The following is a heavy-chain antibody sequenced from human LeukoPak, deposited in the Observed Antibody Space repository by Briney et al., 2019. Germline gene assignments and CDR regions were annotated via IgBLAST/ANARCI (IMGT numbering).Heavy chain of an antibody. Sequence: ASETLSLTCSVSNASIISSSYYWGWIRRPPGKGLEWIGSIYYRGRTYYNPSLKIRVTISADTSKNQFSLNLNSVTASDTAVYYCARQKILDDNYDSSGYYVDQWGQGSLVTVSS. D-gene: IGHD3-22*01. V-gene: IGHV4-39*01. CDR1: NASIISSSYY. CDR3: ARQKILDDNYDSSGYYVDQ. CDR2: IYYRGRT. J-gene: IGHJ4*02.